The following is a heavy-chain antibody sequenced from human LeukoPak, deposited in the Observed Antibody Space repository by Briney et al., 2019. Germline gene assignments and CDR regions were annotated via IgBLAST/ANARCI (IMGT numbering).Heavy chain of an antibody. Sequence: PSETLSLTCTVSGGSISSYYWSWIRQPPGKGLEWIGYIYYSGSTNYNPSLKSRVTISVDTSKNQFSLKLSSVTAADTAVYYCAREGYYYYGMDVWGQGTPVTVSS. CDR1: GGSISSYY. J-gene: IGHJ6*02. CDR2: IYYSGST. CDR3: AREGYYYYGMDV. V-gene: IGHV4-59*01.